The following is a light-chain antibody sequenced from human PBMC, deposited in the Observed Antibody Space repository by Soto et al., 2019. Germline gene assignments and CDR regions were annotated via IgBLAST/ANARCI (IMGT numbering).Light chain of an antibody. J-gene: IGKJ5*01. Sequence: EIVLTQSPATLSLSPGERATLSCRSSQTVSSYLLWYQQKPGQAPRLLIFHASTRATGIPARFSGSGSGTEFTLTISSLQPEDFEVYYCQQFQDWPRITFGQGTRLEIK. V-gene: IGKV3-11*01. CDR1: QTVSSY. CDR3: QQFQDWPRIT. CDR2: HAS.